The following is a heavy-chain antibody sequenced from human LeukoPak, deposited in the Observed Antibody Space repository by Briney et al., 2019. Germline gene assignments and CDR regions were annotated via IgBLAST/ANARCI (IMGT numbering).Heavy chain of an antibody. J-gene: IGHJ5*02. D-gene: IGHD2-2*03. Sequence: ASVKVSCKASGYTFTSYGISWVRQAPGQGLEWMGWISAYNGNTNYAQKLKGRVTMTTDTSTSTAYMELRRLRSDDTAVYYCARLDIVVVPAAMESWFDPWGQGTLVTVSS. CDR3: ARLDIVVVPAAMESWFDP. CDR2: ISAYNGNT. CDR1: GYTFTSYG. V-gene: IGHV1-18*01.